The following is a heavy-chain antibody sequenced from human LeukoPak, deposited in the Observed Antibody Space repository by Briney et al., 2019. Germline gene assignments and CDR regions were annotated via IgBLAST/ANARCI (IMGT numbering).Heavy chain of an antibody. CDR2: INGYNGDT. Sequence: ASVKVSCKASGYTFTNFGISWVRQATRQGLEWMGWINGYNGDTNYAQKVQDRVTMTTDTSTGTAYMELRSLTSDDTAVYFSARRGIVSCTDAFDIWGQGTMVTVSS. CDR3: ARRGIVSCTDAFDI. CDR1: GYTFTNFG. D-gene: IGHD5/OR15-5a*01. V-gene: IGHV1-18*01. J-gene: IGHJ3*02.